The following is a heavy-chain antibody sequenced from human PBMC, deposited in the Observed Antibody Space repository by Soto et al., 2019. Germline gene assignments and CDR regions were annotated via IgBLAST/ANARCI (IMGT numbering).Heavy chain of an antibody. J-gene: IGHJ6*01. D-gene: IGHD1-20*01. CDR2: IKQDGSEQ. V-gene: IGHV3-7*01. CDR1: EFTFDKYY. Sequence: EVQLVESGGGLVQPGGSLRLSCAASEFTFDKYYMTWDRQAPGKGPEWVANIKQDGSEQYYVDSVTGRITISRDNANNSHYLQINILRAEDTAVYFSARANWNYSYVFDVWGQGTTVTVSS. CDR3: ARANWNYSYVFDV.